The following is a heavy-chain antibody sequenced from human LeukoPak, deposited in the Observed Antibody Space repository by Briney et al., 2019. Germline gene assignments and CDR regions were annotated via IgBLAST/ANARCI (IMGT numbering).Heavy chain of an antibody. CDR1: GGSISSGGYY. D-gene: IGHD1-1*01. CDR2: IYYSGST. V-gene: IGHV4-31*03. CDR3: ARGFMELEY. J-gene: IGHJ4*02. Sequence: PSETLSLTCTVSGGSISSGGYYWSWIRQPPGKGLEWIGYIYYSGSTYYNPSLKSRVTISVDTPKNQFSLKLSSVTAADTAVYYCARGFMELEYWGQGTLVTVSS.